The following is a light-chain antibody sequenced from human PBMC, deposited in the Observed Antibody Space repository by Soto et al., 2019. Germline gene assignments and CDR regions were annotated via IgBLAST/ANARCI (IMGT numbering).Light chain of an antibody. J-gene: IGKJ3*01. CDR2: WAS. CDR1: QSVLYSSNNKNY. Sequence: DIVITQCPDSLAVSLGERATINCKSSQSVLYSSNNKNYLAWYQQKPGQPPKLLIYWASTRESGVPDRFSGSGSGTDFTLTISSLQAEDVAVYYCQQYYSTPLTFGPGTKVDIK. V-gene: IGKV4-1*01. CDR3: QQYYSTPLT.